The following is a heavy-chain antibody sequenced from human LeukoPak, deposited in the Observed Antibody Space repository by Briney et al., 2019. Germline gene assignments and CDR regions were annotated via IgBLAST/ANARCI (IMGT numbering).Heavy chain of an antibody. CDR3: AREMGGAADY. CDR2: ISSNGGST. J-gene: IGHJ4*02. Sequence: GGSLRLSCAASGVTFTSYAMHWGRHAPGTGLDYVSAISSNGGSTYYANPVKGRFTISRDNSKNTLYLQMGSLRAEDMAVYYCAREMGGAADYWGQGTLVTVSS. V-gene: IGHV3-64*01. D-gene: IGHD2-15*01. CDR1: GVTFTSYA.